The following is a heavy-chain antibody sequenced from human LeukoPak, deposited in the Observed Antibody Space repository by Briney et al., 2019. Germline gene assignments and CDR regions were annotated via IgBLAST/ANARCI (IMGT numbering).Heavy chain of an antibody. Sequence: VGSLRLSCAASGFTFSSHWMSWVRQAPGKGLEWVANIWQEGSEKYYVDSVKGRFTVSRDNAKNSLYPQMNSLRVEDTAIYYCARDQNLVSWGLDYIEYWGQGTLVTVSS. V-gene: IGHV3-7*01. CDR2: IWQEGSEK. CDR3: ARDQNLVSWGLDYIEY. D-gene: IGHD3-16*01. CDR1: GFTFSSHW. J-gene: IGHJ4*02.